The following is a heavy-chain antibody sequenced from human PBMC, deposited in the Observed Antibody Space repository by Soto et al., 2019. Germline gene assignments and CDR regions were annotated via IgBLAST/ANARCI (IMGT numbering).Heavy chain of an antibody. CDR3: ARGNYGDYVDY. D-gene: IGHD4-17*01. J-gene: IGHJ4*02. V-gene: IGHV4-59*01. Sequence: TETLSLTCTVSGGSINSYFWSWIRQPPGKGLEWIGYIYYSGNTNYNPSLKSRVTISVDTSKNQFSLKLSSVTAADTAVYYCARGNYGDYVDYWGQGTLVTVSS. CDR1: GGSINSYF. CDR2: IYYSGNT.